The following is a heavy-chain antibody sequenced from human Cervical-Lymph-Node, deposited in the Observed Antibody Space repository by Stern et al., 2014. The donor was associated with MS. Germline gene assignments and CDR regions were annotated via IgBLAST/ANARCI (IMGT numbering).Heavy chain of an antibody. J-gene: IGHJ4*02. V-gene: IGHV5-51*01. CDR2: I. CDR1: GYSFTLYW. CDR3: AALVRGSYFY. Sequence: VQLVESGAEMKKPGESLKISCKGSGYSFTLYWIGWVRQMPGKGLEWMGIIYSPSFQGQVTISADKSISTAYLQWSRLKASDTAMYYCAALVRGSYFYWGQGTLVTVSS. D-gene: IGHD1-26*01.